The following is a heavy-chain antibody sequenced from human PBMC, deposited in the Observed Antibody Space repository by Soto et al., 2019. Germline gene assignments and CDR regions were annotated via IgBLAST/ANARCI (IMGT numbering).Heavy chain of an antibody. J-gene: IGHJ4*02. CDR1: GDTFTGYY. D-gene: IGHD3-22*01. CDR2: INPNSGGT. CDR3: ARDYDSSGYRDY. Sequence: ASVKVSCKASGDTFTGYYMHWVRQAPGQGLEWMGWINPNSGGTNYAQKFQGRVTMTRDTSISTAYMELSRLRSDDTAVYYCARDYDSSGYRDYWGQGTLVTVSS. V-gene: IGHV1-2*02.